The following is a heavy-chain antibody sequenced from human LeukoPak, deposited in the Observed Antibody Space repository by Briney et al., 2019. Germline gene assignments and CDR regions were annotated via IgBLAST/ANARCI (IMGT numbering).Heavy chain of an antibody. CDR2: IRYDGSNK. Sequence: PGGSLRLSCAASGFKFSSYGMHWVRQAPGKGLEWVAFIRYDGSNKYYADSVKGRFTISRDNSKNTLYLQMNSLRAEDTAVYYCAKDGLLIISSPWASGSSTTNGVDYWGQGTLVTVSS. CDR1: GFKFSSYG. D-gene: IGHD1-26*01. J-gene: IGHJ4*02. V-gene: IGHV3-30*02. CDR3: AKDGLLIISSPWASGSSTTNGVDY.